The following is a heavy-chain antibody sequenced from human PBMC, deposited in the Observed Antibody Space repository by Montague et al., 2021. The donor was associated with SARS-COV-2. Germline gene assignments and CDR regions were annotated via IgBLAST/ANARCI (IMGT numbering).Heavy chain of an antibody. CDR3: ASQDYDTLTGFRYHYYGMDV. D-gene: IGHD3-9*01. CDR1: GVNFRSYA. V-gene: IGHV3-23*03. Sequence: SLRLSCAASGVNFRSYAMSWVRQVPGKGLEWVSGIYSDESHTNYADSVKGRFTISRDNSKNMVYLEMSHLRAEDTAVYYCASQDYDTLTGFRYHYYGMDVWGQGTTVTVSS. J-gene: IGHJ6*02. CDR2: IYSDESHT.